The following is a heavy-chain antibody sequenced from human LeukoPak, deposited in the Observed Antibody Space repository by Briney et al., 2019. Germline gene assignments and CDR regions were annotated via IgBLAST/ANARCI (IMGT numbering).Heavy chain of an antibody. CDR3: ARGNVLQYFDWLLYRKDYYYYYMDV. CDR1: GYTFTGYY. CDR2: INPNSGGT. D-gene: IGHD3-9*01. V-gene: IGHV1-2*02. J-gene: IGHJ6*03. Sequence: ASVKVSCKASGYTFTGYYMHWVRQAPGQGLEWMGWINPNSGGTNYAQKFQGRVTMTRDTSISTAYMELSRLRSDDTAVYYCARGNVLQYFDWLLYRKDYYYYYMDVWGKGTTVTVSS.